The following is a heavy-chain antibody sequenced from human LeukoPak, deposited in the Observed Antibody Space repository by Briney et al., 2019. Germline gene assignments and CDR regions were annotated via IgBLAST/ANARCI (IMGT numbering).Heavy chain of an antibody. CDR1: GVSISSYY. CDR2: IYYSGST. Sequence: PSETLSLTCAVSGVSISSYYWSWIRQPPGKGLEWIGNIYYSGSTNYYPSLKSRVTISVDTSKSQFSLKLSSVTAADTAVDYCAREYCDSSGYSLLGYYYGMDVLGQGATVTVSP. V-gene: IGHV4-59*01. CDR3: AREYCDSSGYSLLGYYYGMDV. D-gene: IGHD3-22*01. J-gene: IGHJ6*01.